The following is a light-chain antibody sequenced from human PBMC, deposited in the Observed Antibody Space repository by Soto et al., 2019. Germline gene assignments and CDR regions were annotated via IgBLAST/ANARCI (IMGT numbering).Light chain of an antibody. CDR1: NIGNKG. V-gene: IGLV3-21*02. J-gene: IGLJ2*01. Sequence: SYELTQPPSVSVAPGQTATITCGGNNIGNKGVHWYQQKAGQAPVLGVYDDRDRPSGIPERFSGSNSGNTATLTISRVEAGDEADYYCQVWDSSSDFVIFGGGTKLTVL. CDR2: DDR. CDR3: QVWDSSSDFVI.